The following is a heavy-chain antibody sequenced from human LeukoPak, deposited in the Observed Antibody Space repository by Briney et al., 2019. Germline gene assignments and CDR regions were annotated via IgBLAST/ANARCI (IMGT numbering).Heavy chain of an antibody. CDR2: IIPIFGTA. D-gene: IGHD6-19*01. Sequence: GASVKVSCKASGGTFSSYAISWVRQAPGQGLEWMGGIIPIFGTANYAQKFQGRVTITADESTSTAYMELSSLRSEDTAVYYCATVGGGSGDAFDIWGQGTMVTVSS. V-gene: IGHV1-69*13. CDR1: GGTFSSYA. CDR3: ATVGGGSGDAFDI. J-gene: IGHJ3*02.